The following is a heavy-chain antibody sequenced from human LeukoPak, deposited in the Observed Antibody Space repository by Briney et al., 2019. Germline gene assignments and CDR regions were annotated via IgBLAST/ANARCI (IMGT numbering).Heavy chain of an antibody. CDR2: IRGNAGTT. D-gene: IGHD3-22*01. CDR3: ARDKYYYDSSGYSDY. J-gene: IGHJ4*02. Sequence: PGGSLRLSCAASGFIFSNYGMSWVRQAPGKGLEWVSAIRGNAGTTYYADSVKGRFTIFRDNYKNMLYLQMNSLRVEDTAVYYCARDKYYYDSSGYSDYWGQGTLVTVSS. V-gene: IGHV3-23*01. CDR1: GFIFSNYG.